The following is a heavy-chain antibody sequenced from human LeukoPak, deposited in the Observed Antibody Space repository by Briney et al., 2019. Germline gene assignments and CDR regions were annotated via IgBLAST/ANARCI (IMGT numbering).Heavy chain of an antibody. J-gene: IGHJ5*02. CDR2: INGANGDT. CDR1: GYTFSGNV. V-gene: IGHV1-3*01. Sequence: ASVKVSCKASGYTFSGNVMHWVRQAPGQSLEWMGWINGANGDTKYSQKLQGRVTITRDTSANTVYMELNSLRFEDTAVYYCATERLGDTWFDPWGQGSLVTVSP. D-gene: IGHD3-10*01. CDR3: ATERLGDTWFDP.